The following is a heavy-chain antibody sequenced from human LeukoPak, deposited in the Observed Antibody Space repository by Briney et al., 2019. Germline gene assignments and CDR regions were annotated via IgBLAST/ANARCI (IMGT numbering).Heavy chain of an antibody. Sequence: ASVKVSCKASGYTFTDYFIHWVRQAPGQGLEWMGWIIPNSGGTNFAQKFQDRVTMTRDTSISTAYMELTTLTSDDTAVYYCARGGGGLAYWGQGTLVTVSS. CDR2: IIPNSGGT. CDR3: ARGGGGLAY. J-gene: IGHJ4*02. CDR1: GYTFTDYF. V-gene: IGHV1-2*02. D-gene: IGHD3-16*01.